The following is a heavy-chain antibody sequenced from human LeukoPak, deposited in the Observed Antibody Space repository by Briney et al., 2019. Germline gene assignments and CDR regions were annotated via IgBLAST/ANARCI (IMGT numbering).Heavy chain of an antibody. D-gene: IGHD3-9*01. J-gene: IGHJ4*02. CDR1: GFTFSSYY. V-gene: IGHV3-30*02. Sequence: GGSLRLSCAASGFTFSSYYMHWCRQAPGKCLEWLAVVHNDGDTKNFGDSVKGRLPISSNNSKNTLYLQMKSLRAEETAVYYCDTGTGYYYDRWGQGTLVTVAS. CDR3: DTGTGYYYDR. CDR2: VHNDGDTK.